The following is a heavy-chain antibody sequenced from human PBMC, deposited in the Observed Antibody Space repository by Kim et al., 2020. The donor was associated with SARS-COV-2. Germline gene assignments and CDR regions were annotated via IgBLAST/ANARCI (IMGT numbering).Heavy chain of an antibody. V-gene: IGHV4-4*07. CDR3: AREGQGDYDILTGLSIGAFDI. D-gene: IGHD3-9*01. CDR2: IYTSGST. CDR1: GGSISSYY. J-gene: IGHJ3*02. Sequence: SETLSLTCTVSGGSISSYYWSWIRQPAGKGLEWIGRIYTSGSTNYNPSLKSRVTMSVDTSKNQFSLKLSSVTAADTAVYYCAREGQGDYDILTGLSIGAFDIWGQGTMVTVSS.